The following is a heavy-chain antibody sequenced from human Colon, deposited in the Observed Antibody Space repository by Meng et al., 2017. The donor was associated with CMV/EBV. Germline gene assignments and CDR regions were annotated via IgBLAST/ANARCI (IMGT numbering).Heavy chain of an antibody. D-gene: IGHD6-19*01. J-gene: IGHJ4*02. CDR2: IHSSGTT. Sequence: SETLSLTCIIFGASISSTDYWGWIRQPPGKGLEWRGNIHSSGTTNYNPSLKSRVTISVDTSKNQVSLKVNSVTAADTAMYYCVRGGGIGVADYWGQGTLVTVSS. V-gene: IGHV4-39*07. CDR3: VRGGGIGVADY. CDR1: GASISSTDY.